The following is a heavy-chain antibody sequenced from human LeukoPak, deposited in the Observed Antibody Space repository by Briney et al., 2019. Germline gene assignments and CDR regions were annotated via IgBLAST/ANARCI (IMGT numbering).Heavy chain of an antibody. D-gene: IGHD3-16*01. CDR3: ARGGGLDV. V-gene: IGHV3-7*03. J-gene: IGHJ6*02. Sequence: GGSLRLSRAASGFTFSSYWMNWDRQAPGKGLEWVASINHNGNVNYYVDSVKGRFTISRDNAKNSLYLQMSNLRAEDTAVYFCARGGGLDVWGQGATVTVSS. CDR1: GFTFSSYW. CDR2: INHNGNVN.